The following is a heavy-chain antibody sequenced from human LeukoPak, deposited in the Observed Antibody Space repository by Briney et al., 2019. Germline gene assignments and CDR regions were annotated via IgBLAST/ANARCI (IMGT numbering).Heavy chain of an antibody. CDR1: GFTVSINS. CDR2: IYSGGNT. Sequence: GGSLRLSCTVSGFTVSINSMSWVRQAPGKGLEWVSFIYSGGNTHYSDSVKGRFTISRDNSKNTLYLQMNSLRAEDTAVYHCARRAGEYSHPYDYWGQGTLVTVSS. J-gene: IGHJ4*02. V-gene: IGHV3-53*01. CDR3: ARRAGEYSHPYDY. D-gene: IGHD4-17*01.